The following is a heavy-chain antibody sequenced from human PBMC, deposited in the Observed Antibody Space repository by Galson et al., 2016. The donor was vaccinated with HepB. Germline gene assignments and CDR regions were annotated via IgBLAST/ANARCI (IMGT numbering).Heavy chain of an antibody. D-gene: IGHD5-24*01. CDR2: ISVAHDYT. Sequence: SVKVSCKASGYTFTDYAIHWVRQAPGQRLEWLGWISVAHDYTKLSQKFRGRVTITRDTSASTAYMELSSLRSEDTAVYFCARCQSYNYPMDYWGQGTLVTVSS. CDR3: ARCQSYNYPMDY. J-gene: IGHJ4*02. V-gene: IGHV1-3*01. CDR1: GYTFTDYA.